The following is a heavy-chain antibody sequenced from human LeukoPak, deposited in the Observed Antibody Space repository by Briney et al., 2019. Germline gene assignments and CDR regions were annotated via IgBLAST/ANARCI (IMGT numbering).Heavy chain of an antibody. CDR2: ISGSGGST. Sequence: GGSLRLPCAASGFTFSSYAMSWVRQARGKGLEWVSAISGSGGSTYYADSVKGRFTISRDNSKNTLYLQMNSLRAEDTAVYYCAKVPAAAPIYWGQGTLVTVSS. D-gene: IGHD2-2*01. CDR3: AKVPAAAPIY. V-gene: IGHV3-23*01. J-gene: IGHJ4*02. CDR1: GFTFSSYA.